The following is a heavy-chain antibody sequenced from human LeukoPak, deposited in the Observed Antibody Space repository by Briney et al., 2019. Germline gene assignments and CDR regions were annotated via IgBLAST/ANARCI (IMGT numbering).Heavy chain of an antibody. D-gene: IGHD6-13*01. Sequence: SGGSLRLSCAASGFTFSSYSMNWVRQAPGKGLEWVSYISSSSSTIYYADSVKGRFTISRDNAKNSLYLQMNSLRAEDTAVYYCARSDYSSSWYVGFDYWGQGTLVTVSS. J-gene: IGHJ4*02. CDR1: GFTFSSYS. CDR2: ISSSSSTI. CDR3: ARSDYSSSWYVGFDY. V-gene: IGHV3-48*01.